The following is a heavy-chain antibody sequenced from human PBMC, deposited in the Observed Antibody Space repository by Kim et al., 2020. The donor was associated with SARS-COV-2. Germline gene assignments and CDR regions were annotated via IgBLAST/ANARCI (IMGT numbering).Heavy chain of an antibody. CDR3: ARDLGYCSGGSCYYFDY. D-gene: IGHD2-15*01. CDR1: GYTFTSYA. Sequence: ASVKVSCKASGYTFTSYAMHWVRQAPGQRLEWMGCINAGNGNTKYSQKFQGRVTITRDTSASTAYMELSSLRSEDTAVYYCARDLGYCSGGSCYYFDYWGQGTLVTVSS. J-gene: IGHJ4*02. CDR2: INAGNGNT. V-gene: IGHV1-3*01.